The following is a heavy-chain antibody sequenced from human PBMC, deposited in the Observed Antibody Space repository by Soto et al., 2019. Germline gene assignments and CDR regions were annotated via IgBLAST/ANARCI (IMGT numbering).Heavy chain of an antibody. Sequence: ASVKVSCKASGYTFTSYGISWVRQAPGQGLEWMGWISAYNGNTNYAQKLQGRVTMTTDTSTSTAYMELRSLRSEDTAVYYCARVIIAARRPYYGMDVWGQGTTVTVSS. D-gene: IGHD6-6*01. CDR1: GYTFTSYG. CDR2: ISAYNGNT. V-gene: IGHV1-18*04. CDR3: ARVIIAARRPYYGMDV. J-gene: IGHJ6*02.